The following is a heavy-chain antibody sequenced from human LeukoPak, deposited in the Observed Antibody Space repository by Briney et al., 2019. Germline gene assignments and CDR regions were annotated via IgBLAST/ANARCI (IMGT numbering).Heavy chain of an antibody. J-gene: IGHJ5*02. CDR3: AKSLYGSGSYYNWFDP. CDR2: INHRGST. Sequence: SETLSLTCAVYGGSFSGYHWSWIRQSPGKGLEWIGEINHRGSTYYNPSLKRRVTMSLDTSKNQFSLKLSSVTAADTAVYYCAKSLYGSGSYYNWFDPWGQGTLVTVSS. CDR1: GGSFSGYH. V-gene: IGHV4-34*01. D-gene: IGHD3-10*01.